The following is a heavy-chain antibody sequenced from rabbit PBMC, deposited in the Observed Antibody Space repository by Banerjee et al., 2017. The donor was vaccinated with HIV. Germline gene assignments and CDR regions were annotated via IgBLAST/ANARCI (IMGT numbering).Heavy chain of an antibody. CDR3: ARAYPGSTYLDTPLDL. D-gene: IGHD8-1*01. CDR1: GFDFSGYW. Sequence: QEQLKETGGGLVQPGGSLTLSCTASGFDFSGYWMSWVRQAPGKGLEWIACIDGGGSGITNYASWAKGRSTISKTSSTTVTLQMTSLTAADTATYFCARAYPGSTYLDTPLDLWGQGTLVTVS. V-gene: IGHV1S45*01. J-gene: IGHJ3*01. CDR2: IDGGGSGIT.